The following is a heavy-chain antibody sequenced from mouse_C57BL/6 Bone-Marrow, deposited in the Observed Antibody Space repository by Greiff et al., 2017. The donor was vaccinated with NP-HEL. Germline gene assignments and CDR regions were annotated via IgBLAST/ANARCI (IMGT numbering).Heavy chain of an antibody. J-gene: IGHJ3*01. CDR2: FYPGSGSI. CDR3: ARHEGGYYYGSRGIWFAY. V-gene: IGHV1-62-2*01. CDR1: GYTFTEYT. D-gene: IGHD1-1*01. Sequence: QVQLQQSGAELVKPGASVKLSCKASGYTFTEYTIHWVKQRSGQGLEWIGWFYPGSGSIKYNEKFKDKATLTADKSSSTVYMELSRLTSEDSAVYFCARHEGGYYYGSRGIWFAYWGQGTLVTVSA.